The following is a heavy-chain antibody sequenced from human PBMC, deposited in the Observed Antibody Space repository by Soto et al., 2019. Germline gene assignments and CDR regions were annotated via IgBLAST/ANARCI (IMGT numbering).Heavy chain of an antibody. CDR1: GYSFTSYW. CDR2: IYPGDSDT. J-gene: IGHJ6*02. Sequence: GESLKISCKGSGYSFTSYWIGWVRQMPGKGLEWMGIIYPGDSDTRYSPSFQGQVTISADKSISTAYLQWSSLKASDTAMYYRARHGTFAAAGTNYYYGMDVWGQGTTVTVSS. CDR3: ARHGTFAAAGTNYYYGMDV. D-gene: IGHD6-13*01. V-gene: IGHV5-51*01.